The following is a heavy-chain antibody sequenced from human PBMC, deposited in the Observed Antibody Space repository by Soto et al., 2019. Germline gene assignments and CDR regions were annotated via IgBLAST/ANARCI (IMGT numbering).Heavy chain of an antibody. CDR3: ARLSYVAAATLFDY. CDR1: GGSISSYY. J-gene: IGHJ4*02. V-gene: IGHV4-59*08. Sequence: SETLSLTCTVSGGSISSYYWSWIRQPPGKGLEWIGYIYYSGSTNYNPSLKSRVTISVDTSKNQFSLKLSSVTAADTAVYYCARLSYVAAATLFDYWGQGTLVTVSS. CDR2: IYYSGST. D-gene: IGHD6-13*01.